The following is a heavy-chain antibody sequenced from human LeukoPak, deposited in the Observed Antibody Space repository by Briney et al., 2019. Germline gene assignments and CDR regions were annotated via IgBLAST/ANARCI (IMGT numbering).Heavy chain of an antibody. J-gene: IGHJ4*02. D-gene: IGHD6-13*01. Sequence: ASVKVSCKASGGTFSSYAISWVRQAPGQGLEWMGGIIPIFGTANYAQKFQGRVTITADKSTSTAYMELSSLRSEDTAVYYCARLHSSSWYGNFDYWGQGTLVTVSS. V-gene: IGHV1-69*06. CDR1: GGTFSSYA. CDR2: IIPIFGTA. CDR3: ARLHSSSWYGNFDY.